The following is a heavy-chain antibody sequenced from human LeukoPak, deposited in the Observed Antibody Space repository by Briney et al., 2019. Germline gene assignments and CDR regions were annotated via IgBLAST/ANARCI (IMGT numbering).Heavy chain of an antibody. D-gene: IGHD3/OR15-3a*01. J-gene: IGHJ4*02. CDR1: GFTFSTYW. Sequence: PGGSLRLSCAASGFTFSTYWMQWVRQAPGKGLVFVSRINPDGTTTNYADSVKGRFTISRDNAKNTLSLQLSSLRVEDTAVYYCVRVDPTAPGKHDYWGQGTLVTVSS. CDR3: VRVDPTAPGKHDY. V-gene: IGHV3-74*01. CDR2: INPDGTTT.